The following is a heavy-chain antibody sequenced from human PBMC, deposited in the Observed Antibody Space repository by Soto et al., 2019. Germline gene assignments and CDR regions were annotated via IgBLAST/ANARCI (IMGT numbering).Heavy chain of an antibody. V-gene: IGHV4-31*03. CDR3: VRAARPRFYYYYGMDV. Sequence: SETLSLTCTVSGGSISSGGYYWSWIRQHPGKGLEWIGYIYYSGSTYYNPSLKSRVTISVDTSKNQFSLKLSSVTAADTAVYYCVRAARPRFYYYYGMDVWGQGTTVTVSS. D-gene: IGHD6-6*01. CDR2: IYYSGST. J-gene: IGHJ6*02. CDR1: GGSISSGGYY.